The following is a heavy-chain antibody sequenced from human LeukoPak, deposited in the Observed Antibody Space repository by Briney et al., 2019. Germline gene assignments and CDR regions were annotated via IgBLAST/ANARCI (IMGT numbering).Heavy chain of an antibody. Sequence: KPSETLSLTCSVSGGSISSYYWSWIRQPPGKGLEWIGYIYYSGSTNYHHSLKSRATISVATSKNQFSLKLSSVTAADTAVYYCARELAHYDFWSGYYTKGWFDPWGQGTLVTVSS. J-gene: IGHJ5*02. V-gene: IGHV4-59*01. CDR2: IYYSGST. D-gene: IGHD3-3*01. CDR3: ARELAHYDFWSGYYTKGWFDP. CDR1: GGSISSYY.